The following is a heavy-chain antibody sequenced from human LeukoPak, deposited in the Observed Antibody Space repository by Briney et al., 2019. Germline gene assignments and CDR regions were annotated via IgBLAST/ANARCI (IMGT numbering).Heavy chain of an antibody. Sequence: PGGSLRLSCTASGFTFSNAWMSWVRQAPGKGLEWIGRIKSNGVGGTTEFAAPVKGRFTISRDDSRNTLYLQMNSLRAEDTAVYYCAKDQFRGYSYGAIFDYWGQGTLVTVSS. CDR2: IKSNGVGGTT. V-gene: IGHV3-15*01. CDR1: GFTFSNAW. J-gene: IGHJ4*02. D-gene: IGHD5-18*01. CDR3: AKDQFRGYSYGAIFDY.